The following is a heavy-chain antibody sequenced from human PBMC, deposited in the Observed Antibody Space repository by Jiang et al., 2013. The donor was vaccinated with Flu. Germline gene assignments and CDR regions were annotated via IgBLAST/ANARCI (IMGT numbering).Heavy chain of an antibody. D-gene: IGHD6-6*01. J-gene: IGHJ4*02. CDR2: INHSGST. CDR3: ARDSIAARPFDY. Sequence: LLKPSETLSLTCAVYGGSFSGYYWSWIRQPPGKGLEWIGEINHSGSTNYNPSLKSRVTISVDTSKNQFSLKLSSVTAADTAVYYCARDSIAARPFDYWGQGTLVTVSS. CDR1: GGSFSGYY. V-gene: IGHV4-34*01.